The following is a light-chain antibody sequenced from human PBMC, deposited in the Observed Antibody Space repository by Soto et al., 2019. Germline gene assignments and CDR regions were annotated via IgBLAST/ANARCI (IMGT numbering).Light chain of an antibody. CDR2: GAS. Sequence: IVSTQSATTLRVSQHETATLSCRASQSVRTKLAWYQQKAGQAPRLLIYGASTRATGVSDRFSGSGSGTEYTLTISSLQSEDFAVYYCQQYDTWPSITFGQGTRLEIK. CDR1: QSVRTK. J-gene: IGKJ5*01. V-gene: IGKV3-15*01. CDR3: QQYDTWPSIT.